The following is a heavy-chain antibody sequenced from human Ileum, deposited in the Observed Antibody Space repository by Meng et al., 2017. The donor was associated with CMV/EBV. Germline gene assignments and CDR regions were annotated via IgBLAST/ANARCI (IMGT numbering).Heavy chain of an antibody. V-gene: IGHV3-23*01. CDR2: IKGGGGYT. Sequence: EVQLLESGGGLVQPGGSLRLSCAASGFSFDNYAMTWVRQAPGKGLEWVSSIKGGGGYTYHADSVKGRFTTSRDNSKNTLYLQMTTLRGDDTAVYYCAKHTFSWGSDALDVWGQGTMVTVPS. J-gene: IGHJ3*01. D-gene: IGHD7-27*01. CDR3: AKHTFSWGSDALDV. CDR1: GFSFDNYA.